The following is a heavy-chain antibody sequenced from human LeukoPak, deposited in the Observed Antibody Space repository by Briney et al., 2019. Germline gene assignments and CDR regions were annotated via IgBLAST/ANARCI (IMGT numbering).Heavy chain of an antibody. Sequence: VASVKVSCKASGGTFSSYAISWVRQAPGQGLEWMGRIIPILGIANYAQKFQGRVTFTADKSTSTAYMELSSLRSEDTAVYYCARNPTMIVVGALDYWGQGTLVTVSS. J-gene: IGHJ4*02. CDR1: GGTFSSYA. CDR2: IIPILGIA. CDR3: ARNPTMIVVGALDY. V-gene: IGHV1-69*04. D-gene: IGHD3-22*01.